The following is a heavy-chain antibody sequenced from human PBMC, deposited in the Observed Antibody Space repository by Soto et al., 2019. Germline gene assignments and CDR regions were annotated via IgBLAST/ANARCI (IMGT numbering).Heavy chain of an antibody. Sequence: GGSLRLSCATSGFTFSTYAMHWVRQAPGKGLEYVSAISSNGRSTYYANSVRGRFTISRDNSKNTLYLQMDSLRAEDMAVYYCARDRCTNGVCYAPSDYWGQGTLVTVSS. CDR2: ISSNGRST. V-gene: IGHV3-64*01. CDR1: GFTFSTYA. J-gene: IGHJ4*02. CDR3: ARDRCTNGVCYAPSDY. D-gene: IGHD2-8*01.